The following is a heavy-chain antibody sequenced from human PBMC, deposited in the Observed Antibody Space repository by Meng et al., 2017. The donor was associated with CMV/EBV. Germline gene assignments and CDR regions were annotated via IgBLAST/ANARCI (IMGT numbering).Heavy chain of an antibody. J-gene: IGHJ6*02. V-gene: IGHV4-59*01. CDR1: GGSISSYY. CDR3: ARLALVSETYYYGSGSYAPPGMDV. Sequence: SETLSLTCTVSGGSISSYYWSWIRQPPGKGLEWIGYIYYSGSTNYNPSLKSRVTISVDTSKNQFSLKLSSVTAADTAVYYCARLALVSETYYYGSGSYAPPGMDVWGQGTTVTVSS. CDR2: IYYSGST. D-gene: IGHD3-10*01.